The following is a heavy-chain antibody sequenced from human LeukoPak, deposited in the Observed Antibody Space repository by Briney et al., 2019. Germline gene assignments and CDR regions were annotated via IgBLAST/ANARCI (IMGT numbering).Heavy chain of an antibody. CDR3: ARDQIASSLYKEPLDY. D-gene: IGHD6-13*01. J-gene: IGHJ4*02. V-gene: IGHV3-48*02. Sequence: GGSLRLSCTASGFTFSTCNMNWVRQAPGKGLEWISYISTKSSTIHYADSVKGRFTVSRDNAKNSLYLQMNSLRDEDTAVYYCARDQIASSLYKEPLDYWGQGTLVTVSS. CDR1: GFTFSTCN. CDR2: ISTKSSTI.